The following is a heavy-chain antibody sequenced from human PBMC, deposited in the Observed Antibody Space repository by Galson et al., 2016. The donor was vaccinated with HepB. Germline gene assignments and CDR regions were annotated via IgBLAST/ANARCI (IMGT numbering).Heavy chain of an antibody. D-gene: IGHD3-16*01. Sequence: SLRLSCAASGYTFSSYGMHWVRRAPRKGLGWVAVMCFDGGNTNYADSVKGRFTISRDNSKNTLYLQMNSLRAEDTAVYYCARGSDYVWGSLSYFDYWGQGTLVTVSS. CDR1: GYTFSSYG. CDR2: MCFDGGNT. J-gene: IGHJ4*02. V-gene: IGHV3-33*01. CDR3: ARGSDYVWGSLSYFDY.